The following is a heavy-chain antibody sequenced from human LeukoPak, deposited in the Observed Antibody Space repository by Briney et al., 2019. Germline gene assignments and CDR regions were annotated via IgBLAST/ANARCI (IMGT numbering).Heavy chain of an antibody. CDR1: GFTFSSYG. V-gene: IGHV3-23*01. D-gene: IGHD5-24*01. Sequence: GGSLRLSCAASGFTFSSYGMSWVRQAPGKGLEWVSGIGDSGGTTYYVDSVKGRFTISRDNSKNTLYLQMNSLTAEDTAVYYCAKDPREGWLQSPYWGQGTLVTVSS. CDR2: IGDSGGTT. CDR3: AKDPREGWLQSPY. J-gene: IGHJ4*02.